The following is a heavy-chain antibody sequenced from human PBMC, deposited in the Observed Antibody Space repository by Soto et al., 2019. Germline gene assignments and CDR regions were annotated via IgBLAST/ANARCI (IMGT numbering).Heavy chain of an antibody. V-gene: IGHV3-33*01. CDR3: ARDEEP. CDR1: GVTFSSYA. Sequence: QVQLVESGGGVVQPGRSLRLSCAASGVTFSSYAMHWVRQAPGKGLEWVAFIRSDGSKKYYGDSVKGRFTISRDNSKNTSYLHLNSLKVEDTAVYYCARDEEPWGQGTLVIVYS. J-gene: IGHJ5*02. CDR2: IRSDGSKK.